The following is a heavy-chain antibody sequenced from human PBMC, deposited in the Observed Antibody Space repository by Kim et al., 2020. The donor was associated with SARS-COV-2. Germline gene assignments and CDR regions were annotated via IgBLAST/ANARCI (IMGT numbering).Heavy chain of an antibody. Sequence: SETLSLTCTVSGGSISSGDYYWSWIRQPPGKGLEWIGYIYYSGSTYSNPSLQSRVTISGDTYRNQFSLKLSSVTAADTAVYYCARVGGWTTAGLDHWGQGTLVTVSS. CDR2: IYYSGST. CDR3: ARVGGWTTAGLDH. J-gene: IGHJ4*02. V-gene: IGHV4-30-4*01. D-gene: IGHD3-16*01. CDR1: GGSISSGDYY.